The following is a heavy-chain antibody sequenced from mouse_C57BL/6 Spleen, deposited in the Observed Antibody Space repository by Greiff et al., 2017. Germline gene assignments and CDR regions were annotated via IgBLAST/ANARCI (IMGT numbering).Heavy chain of an antibody. CDR3: ARGVIYSSSCVDY. CDR1: GYTFTSYW. J-gene: IGHJ2*01. Sequence: QVQLQQPGAELVRPGSSVKLSCKASGYTFTSYWMDWVKQRPGQGLEWIGNIYPSDSETKYNQKFKDKATLTVDKSSCTAYMQLISLTSEDSAVYACARGVIYSSSCVDYWGQGTTLTVSS. CDR2: IYPSDSET. V-gene: IGHV1-61*01. D-gene: IGHD1-1*01.